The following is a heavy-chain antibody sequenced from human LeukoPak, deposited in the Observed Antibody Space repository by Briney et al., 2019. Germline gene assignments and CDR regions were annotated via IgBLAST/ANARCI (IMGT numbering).Heavy chain of an antibody. CDR2: IYYSGST. CDR3: ARQYYDSSGYYYEAYFQH. J-gene: IGHJ1*01. V-gene: IGHV4-39*01. Sequence: PSETLSLTCTVSGGSISSSSYYWGWIRQPPGKGLEWIGSIYYSGSTYYNPSLKSRVTISVDTSKNQFSLKLSSVTAADTAVYYCARQYYDSSGYYYEAYFQHWGQGILVTVSS. CDR1: GGSISSSSYY. D-gene: IGHD3-22*01.